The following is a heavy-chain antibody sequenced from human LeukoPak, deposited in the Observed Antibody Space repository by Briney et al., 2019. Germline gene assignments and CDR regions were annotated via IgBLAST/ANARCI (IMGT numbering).Heavy chain of an antibody. CDR1: GFTFSTYW. CDR3: ASNRAYSQFDY. CDR2: IKEDGSDT. V-gene: IGHV3-7*01. Sequence: GGSLRLSCAASGFTFSTYWMDWVRQAPGKGLEWVASIKEDGSDTNYVGSVRGRFTVSRDNTKNSLYLQMNSLRADDTAVYYCASNRAYSQFDYWGQGTLVTVSS. D-gene: IGHD2-15*01. J-gene: IGHJ4*02.